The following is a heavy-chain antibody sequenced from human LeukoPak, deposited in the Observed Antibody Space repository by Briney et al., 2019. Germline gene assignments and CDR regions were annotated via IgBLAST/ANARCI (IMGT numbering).Heavy chain of an antibody. CDR2: INHSGST. J-gene: IGHJ4*02. Sequence: PSETLSLTCAVYGGSFRGYYWSWIRQPPGKGLEWIGEINHSGSTNYNPSLKSRVTISVDTSKNQFSLKLSSVTAADTAVYYCARGLSNSIWGQGTLVTVSS. V-gene: IGHV4-34*01. D-gene: IGHD2/OR15-2a*01. CDR1: GGSFRGYY. CDR3: ARGLSNSI.